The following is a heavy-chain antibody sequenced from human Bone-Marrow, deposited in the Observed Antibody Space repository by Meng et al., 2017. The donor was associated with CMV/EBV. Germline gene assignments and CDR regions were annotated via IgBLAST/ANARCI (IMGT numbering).Heavy chain of an antibody. CDR1: GFTFRNHW. V-gene: IGHV3-7*01. D-gene: IGHD2-2*01. Sequence: GESLKISCAGSGFTFRNHWMSWVRQAPGKGLEWVANIKQDGSEKYYVDSVKGRLTISRDNAKDSLYLQMNSLRAEDTAVYYCARVGVCSRNSCHEGYFDYWGQGTLVTISS. J-gene: IGHJ4*02. CDR2: IKQDGSEK. CDR3: ARVGVCSRNSCHEGYFDY.